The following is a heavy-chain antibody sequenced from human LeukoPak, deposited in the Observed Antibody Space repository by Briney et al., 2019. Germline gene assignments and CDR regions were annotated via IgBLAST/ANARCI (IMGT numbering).Heavy chain of an antibody. J-gene: IGHJ6*02. V-gene: IGHV3-53*04. CDR2: IYSGGST. CDR1: GFTVSSNY. Sequence: PGGSLRLSCAASGFTVSSNYMSWVRQAPGKGLEWVSVIYSGGSTYYADYVKGRFTISRHNSKNTLYLQMNSLRAEDTAVYYCARGLVDTYYYYYGMDVWGQGTTVTVSS. D-gene: IGHD5-18*01. CDR3: ARGLVDTYYYYYGMDV.